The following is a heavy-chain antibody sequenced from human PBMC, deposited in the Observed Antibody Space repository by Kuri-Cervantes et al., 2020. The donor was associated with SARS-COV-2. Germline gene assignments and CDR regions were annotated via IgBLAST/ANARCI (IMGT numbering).Heavy chain of an antibody. CDR1: GFTFDDYG. J-gene: IGHJ4*02. Sequence: GESLKISCAASGFTFDDYGMSWVRQAPGKGLEWVSGINWNGGSTGYADSVKGRFTISRDNAKNSLYLQMNSLRAEDTALYYCAKGGDIVVVPATISGGFDSWGQGTLVTVSS. D-gene: IGHD2-2*02. V-gene: IGHV3-20*04. CDR2: INWNGGST. CDR3: AKGGDIVVVPATISGGFDS.